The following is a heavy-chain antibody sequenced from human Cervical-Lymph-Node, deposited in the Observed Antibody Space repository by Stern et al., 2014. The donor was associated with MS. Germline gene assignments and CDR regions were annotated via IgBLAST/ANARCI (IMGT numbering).Heavy chain of an antibody. Sequence: VQLVESGGGLVKPGGSLRLSCAASGFSFSDYYMSWIRQAPGKGLEWVTYISGSTSYTQYADSVQGRFTISRDNTKNSLYLQMNSLGAEDTAVYYCARGYSSGWYAGSDYWGQGSRVTVSS. CDR1: GFSFSDYY. J-gene: IGHJ4*02. V-gene: IGHV3-11*06. CDR3: ARGYSSGWYAGSDY. D-gene: IGHD6-19*01. CDR2: ISGSTSYT.